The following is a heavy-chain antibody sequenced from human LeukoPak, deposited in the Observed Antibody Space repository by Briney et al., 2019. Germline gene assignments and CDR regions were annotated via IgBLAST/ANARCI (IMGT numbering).Heavy chain of an antibody. J-gene: IGHJ4*02. D-gene: IGHD6-19*01. CDR1: GFTFSSYG. CDR2: IRNDGTNK. CDR3: ARKGAVAATVDY. V-gene: IGHV3-30*02. Sequence: GGSLRLSCAASGFTFSSYGMHWVRQAPGKGLEWLAFIRNDGTNKYYVDFVKGRFTISRDNSKNTLYLQMNSLRAEDTAVYYCARKGAVAATVDYWGQGTLVTVSS.